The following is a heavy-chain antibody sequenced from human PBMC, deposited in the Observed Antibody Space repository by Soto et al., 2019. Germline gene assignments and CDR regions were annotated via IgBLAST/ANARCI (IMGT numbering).Heavy chain of an antibody. D-gene: IGHD3-3*01. V-gene: IGHV4-59*01. CDR2: IYYSGST. Sequence: SETLSLTCTVSGGSISSYYWSWIRQPPGKGLEWIGYIYYSGSTNYNPSLKSRVTISVDTSKNQFSLKLSSVTAADPAGYYCARGQRYDFWSGRYYYYYYMDVWGKGTTVTVSS. CDR1: GGSISSYY. J-gene: IGHJ6*03. CDR3: ARGQRYDFWSGRYYYYYYMDV.